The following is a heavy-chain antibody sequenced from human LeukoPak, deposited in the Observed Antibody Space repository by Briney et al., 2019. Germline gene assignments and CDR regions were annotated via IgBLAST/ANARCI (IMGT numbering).Heavy chain of an antibody. Sequence: PSETLSLTCAVSGGSISSGGYSWSWIRQPPGKGLEWIGYIYHSGSTYYNPSLKSRVTISVDRSKNQFSLKLSSVTAADTAVYYCARLVRDYYDNHAFDIWGQGTMVTVSS. CDR1: GGSISSGGYS. D-gene: IGHD3-22*01. J-gene: IGHJ3*02. CDR2: IYHSGST. CDR3: ARLVRDYYDNHAFDI. V-gene: IGHV4-30-2*01.